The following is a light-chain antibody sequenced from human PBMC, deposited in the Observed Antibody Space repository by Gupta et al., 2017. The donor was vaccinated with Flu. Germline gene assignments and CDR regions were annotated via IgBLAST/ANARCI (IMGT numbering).Light chain of an antibody. Sequence: SVTISCTGTSDDVGGFNYVSWYQQHPGRAPKLIIYEVSKRPSGVPDRFSGSKFGITASLTVSGLQAEDEADYYCSSYAVSNKRVFGTGTKVTVL. CDR2: EVS. CDR3: SSYAVSNKRV. V-gene: IGLV2-8*01. CDR1: SDDVGGFNY. J-gene: IGLJ1*01.